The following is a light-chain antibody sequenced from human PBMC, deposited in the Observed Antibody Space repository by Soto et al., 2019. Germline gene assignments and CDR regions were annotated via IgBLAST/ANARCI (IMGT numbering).Light chain of an antibody. J-gene: IGLJ7*01. V-gene: IGLV2-23*02. CDR3: CSYGGSRAV. Sequence: QSALTQPASVSGSPGQSITISCTGTSSDVGSHNLVSWYQQHPGQAPKLMIYEVSKRPLGVSARFSASKSGNTASPTISGLQAEDEADYYCCSYGGSRAVFGGGTQLTVL. CDR1: SSDVGSHNL. CDR2: EVS.